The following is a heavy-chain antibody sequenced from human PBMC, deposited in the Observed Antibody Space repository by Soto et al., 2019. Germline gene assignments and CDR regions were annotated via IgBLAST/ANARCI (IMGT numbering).Heavy chain of an antibody. J-gene: IGHJ5*02. Sequence: ASGMPCSKAGAQDFSGCYVHWERQARGQGIEWMGIINPNGGSTRFAQTFQGRITMTTDTSTSTVYMELRSLRSEDTAVYYCARSSGGVFGIIIERRNRLAPWAQGSLVTGSS. CDR1: AQDFSGCY. V-gene: IGHV1-46*01. CDR2: INPNGGST. CDR3: ARSSGGVFGIIIERRNRLAP. D-gene: IGHD3-16*02.